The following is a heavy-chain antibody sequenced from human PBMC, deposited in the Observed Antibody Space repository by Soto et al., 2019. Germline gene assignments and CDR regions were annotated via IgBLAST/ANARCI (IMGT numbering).Heavy chain of an antibody. CDR1: GGSINGYY. CDR2: IYTSGTT. D-gene: IGHD1-26*01. Sequence: PSETLSLTCTVSGGSINGYYWTWIRQPAGKGLEWIGRIYTSGTTSYNPSLKSRVTMSLDTSKNQFSLRLTSVTAADTAVNYCARDSVGISSPGVYWGRGTLVTVSS. V-gene: IGHV4-4*07. J-gene: IGHJ4*02. CDR3: ARDSVGISSPGVY.